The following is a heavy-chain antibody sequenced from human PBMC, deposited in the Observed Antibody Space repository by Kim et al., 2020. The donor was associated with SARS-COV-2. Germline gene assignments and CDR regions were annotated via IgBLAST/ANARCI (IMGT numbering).Heavy chain of an antibody. CDR3: AREPQGDY. CDR2: ISGAADGT. J-gene: IGHJ4*02. CDR1: GFTFSTYA. V-gene: IGHV3-23*01. Sequence: GGSLRLFCAASGFTFSTYAMSWVRQAPGKGLEWVSAISGAADGTYYADSVKGRFSISRDNSRNTLYLQVNNLRAEDTAVYFCAREPQGDYWGQGTLVSVS.